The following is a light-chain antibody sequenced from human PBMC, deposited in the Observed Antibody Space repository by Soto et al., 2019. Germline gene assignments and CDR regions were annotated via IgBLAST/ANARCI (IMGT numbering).Light chain of an antibody. CDR3: QQYGTSPFT. Sequence: EIVLTQSPGTLSLSPGERATLSCRASQSVSNTYLAWYQQKPGQAPRLLISGASNRATGIPDGFSGSGSGTDFTLAISRLEPEDFAVYYCQQYGTSPFTFGPGTKVDLK. CDR1: QSVSNTY. CDR2: GAS. V-gene: IGKV3-20*01. J-gene: IGKJ3*01.